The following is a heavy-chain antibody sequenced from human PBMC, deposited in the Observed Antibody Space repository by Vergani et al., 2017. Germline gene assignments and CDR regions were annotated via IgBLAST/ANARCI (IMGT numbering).Heavy chain of an antibody. Sequence: EVQLVQSGAEVRKPGESLKISCQASGYNFINYWIGWVRQLPGKGLEWMGIIYPDGSVTTYSPSFQGQVTISADKSISTAYLEWSALMASDSAVYYCARRYCVRTNCYDLWDAFDVWVPGTMVTVSS. J-gene: IGHJ3*01. V-gene: IGHV5-51*03. D-gene: IGHD2-2*01. CDR3: ARRYCVRTNCYDLWDAFDV. CDR2: IYPDGSVT. CDR1: GYNFINYW.